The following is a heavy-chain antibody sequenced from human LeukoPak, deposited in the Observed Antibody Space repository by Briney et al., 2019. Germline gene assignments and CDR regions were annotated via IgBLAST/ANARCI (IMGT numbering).Heavy chain of an antibody. CDR3: ARGMPIYSGRPRHAFDI. CDR1: GGSISTYY. V-gene: IGHV4-4*07. D-gene: IGHD1-26*01. Sequence: PSETLSLICTVSGGSISTYYWTWIRQPAGKGLEWIGRLYTSGSTNYNPSLKSRVTMSVDTSKNQFSLKLSSVTAADTAVYYCARGMPIYSGRPRHAFDIWGQGTLVTVSS. CDR2: LYTSGST. J-gene: IGHJ3*02.